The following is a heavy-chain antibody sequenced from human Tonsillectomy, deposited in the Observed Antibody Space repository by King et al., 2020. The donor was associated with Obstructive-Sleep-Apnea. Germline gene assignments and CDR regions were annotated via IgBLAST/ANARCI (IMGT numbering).Heavy chain of an antibody. CDR2: IRSKANSYAT. CDR3: TRPLLCSADSCYSLPGYYYGMDV. D-gene: IGHD2-15*01. J-gene: IGHJ6*02. Sequence: VQLVESGGGLVQPGGSLKLSCAASGFTFSGSEMHWVRQASGKGLEWVGRIRSKANSYATAYAASVKGRFTISRDDSKNTAYLQMNSLKTEDTALYYCTRPLLCSADSCYSLPGYYYGMDVWGQGTTVTVSS. CDR1: GFTFSGSE. V-gene: IGHV3-73*01.